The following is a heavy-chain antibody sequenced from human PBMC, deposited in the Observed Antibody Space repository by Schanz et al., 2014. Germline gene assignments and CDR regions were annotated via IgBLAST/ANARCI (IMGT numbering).Heavy chain of an antibody. J-gene: IGHJ4*02. D-gene: IGHD2-2*01. Sequence: QVLLVESGGGLVKPGGSLRLSCSASGFTFSDSFMSWIRQTPGKGLEWLSYISSSGNIIHYADSVKGRFTISRDNAKIALYLQMTGLRAEDTAVYYCAAHETLSTTACYPSWGQGTLVAVSS. CDR3: AAHETLSTTACYPS. V-gene: IGHV3-11*01. CDR2: ISSSGNII. CDR1: GFTFSDSF.